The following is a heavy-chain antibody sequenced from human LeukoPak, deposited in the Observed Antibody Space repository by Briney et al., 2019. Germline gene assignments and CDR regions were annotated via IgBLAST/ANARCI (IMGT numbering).Heavy chain of an antibody. CDR3: ARWERTVENHFDY. Sequence: SETLSLTCSVSGSSISSYSWSWIRQAPGKVLDWLGEMNNTGRNTKYNHSLKSRVTISVDTSKNQFSLKLSSVTAADTAVYYCARWERTVENHFDYWGQGTLVTVSS. CDR2: MNNTGRNT. V-gene: IGHV4-4*09. J-gene: IGHJ4*02. CDR1: GSSISSYS. D-gene: IGHD4-23*01.